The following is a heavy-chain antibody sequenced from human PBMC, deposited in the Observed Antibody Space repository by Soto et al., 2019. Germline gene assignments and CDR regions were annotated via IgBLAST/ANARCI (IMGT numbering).Heavy chain of an antibody. J-gene: IGHJ1*01. Sequence: QVQLVQSGAEVKKPGSSVKVSCKASGGTFSSYAISWVRQAPGQGLEGMGGIIPIFGTANYAQKFQGRVTITADESTSTAYMELSSLRSEDTAVYYCARDLSAVAGSLYFQHWGQGTLVTVSS. CDR3: ARDLSAVAGSLYFQH. D-gene: IGHD6-19*01. CDR1: GGTFSSYA. CDR2: IIPIFGTA. V-gene: IGHV1-69*12.